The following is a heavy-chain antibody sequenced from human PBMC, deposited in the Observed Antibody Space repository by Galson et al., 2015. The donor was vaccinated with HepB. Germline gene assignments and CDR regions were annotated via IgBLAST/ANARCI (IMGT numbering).Heavy chain of an antibody. CDR1: GYSFTNNG. V-gene: IGHV1-18*04. Sequence: SVKVSCKASGYSFTNNGISWVRQAPGQGLEWLGWISTNNGNTKSAQRLQGRVTMTRDTSTSTDYMELRRLKSDDSAVYYCARDRSHSLDYWGQGTLVTVSS. CDR3: ARDRSHSLDY. D-gene: IGHD6-6*01. CDR2: ISTNNGNT. J-gene: IGHJ4*02.